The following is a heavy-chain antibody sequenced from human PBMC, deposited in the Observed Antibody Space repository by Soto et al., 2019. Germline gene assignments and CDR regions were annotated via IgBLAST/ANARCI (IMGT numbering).Heavy chain of an antibody. CDR2: IFSNDEK. Sequence: QVTLKESGPVLVKPTETITLTCTVSGFSLSNARMGVSWINQPPGKALEWLAYIFSNDEKAYSTSLKSRLTISKDTSKSQVVLTLTNMDPVDTATYYCARMVGSTWDVDYWGQGTLVTVSS. CDR1: GFSLSNARMG. D-gene: IGHD6-13*01. CDR3: ARMVGSTWDVDY. V-gene: IGHV2-26*01. J-gene: IGHJ4*02.